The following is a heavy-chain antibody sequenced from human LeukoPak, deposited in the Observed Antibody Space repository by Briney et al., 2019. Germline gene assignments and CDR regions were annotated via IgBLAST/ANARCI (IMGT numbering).Heavy chain of an antibody. D-gene: IGHD2-21*01. V-gene: IGHV3-48*01. J-gene: IGHJ4*02. CDR1: GFTFSRDS. CDR2: INGGGSPI. CDR3: VRDNPRCCGVIPANIDDF. Sequence: GGSLRLSCAASGFTFSRDSMNWVRQAPGKGLEWVSYINGGGSPIYYADSMRGRFTISRDNAKSSLYLQMNSLRAEDTALYYCVRDNPRCCGVIPANIDDFWGQGTLVTVSS.